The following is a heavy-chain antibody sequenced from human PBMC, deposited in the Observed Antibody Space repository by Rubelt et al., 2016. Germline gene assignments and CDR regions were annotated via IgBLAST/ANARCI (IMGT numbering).Heavy chain of an antibody. Sequence: QVQLVESGGGVVQPGGSLRLSCAASGFTFSSHGMHWVRQAPGEGLEWVSVLYSGGSTYYADSVKGRFTISRDDSKNRVYLQRNSLGAGDTAVYYCARGGGDFDYWGQGTLVTVSA. CDR1: GFTFSSHG. V-gene: IGHV3-NL1*01. CDR3: ARGGGDFDY. D-gene: IGHD3-16*01. J-gene: IGHJ4*02. CDR2: LYSGGST.